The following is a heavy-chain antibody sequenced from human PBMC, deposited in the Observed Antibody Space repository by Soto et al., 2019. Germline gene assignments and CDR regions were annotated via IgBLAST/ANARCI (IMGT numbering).Heavy chain of an antibody. Sequence: PSETLSLTCAVYGGSFSGYYWSWIRQPPGKGLEWIGEINHSGSTNYNPSLKSRVTISVDNSKNTLYLQMNSLRAEDTAVYYCAKDQSSSWYSYFDYWGQGTLVTVSS. V-gene: IGHV4-34*01. CDR3: AKDQSSSWYSYFDY. CDR2: INHSGST. CDR1: GGSFSGYY. D-gene: IGHD6-13*01. J-gene: IGHJ4*02.